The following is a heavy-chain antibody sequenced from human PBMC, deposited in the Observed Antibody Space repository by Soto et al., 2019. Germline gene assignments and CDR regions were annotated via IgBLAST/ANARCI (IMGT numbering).Heavy chain of an antibody. CDR1: GFTFSAHT. CDR3: VERKGGGE. V-gene: IGHV3-48*01. J-gene: IGHJ4*02. D-gene: IGHD3-16*01. CDR2: ISSESETI. Sequence: EVQLVESGGGLVQPGGSLRLSCAASGFTFSAHTMNWVRQAPGKGLEWISYISSESETIYYADSVKGRFTISRDNAKNSLFLKMNSLGAEDKAVYYLVERKGGGEWGQGTLVTVSS.